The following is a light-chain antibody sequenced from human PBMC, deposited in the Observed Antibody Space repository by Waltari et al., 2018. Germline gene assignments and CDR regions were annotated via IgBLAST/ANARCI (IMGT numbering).Light chain of an antibody. CDR2: KAS. J-gene: IGKJ1*01. CDR1: QSFSSW. Sequence: DIQMTQSPSTLSAXVGDRVTITXRASQSFSSWLAWXQLKPGKAXKLXIYKASGLXSGVPSXFSGXXXGTXFTLTISSXQPDDFATXYXQXYNSXXRTFGQGTKV. CDR3: QXYNSXXRT. V-gene: IGKV1-5*03.